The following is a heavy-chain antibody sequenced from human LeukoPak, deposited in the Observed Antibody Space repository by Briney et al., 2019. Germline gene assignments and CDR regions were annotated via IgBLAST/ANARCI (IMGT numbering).Heavy chain of an antibody. CDR1: GGSISSYY. Sequence: SETLSLTCTVSGGSISSYYWSWIRQPPGKGLEWIGEINHSGSTNYNPSLKSRVTISVDRSKNQFSLKLSSVTAADTAVYYCARAYDILTGYSRGDFDYWGQGTLVTVSS. CDR2: INHSGST. J-gene: IGHJ4*02. D-gene: IGHD3-9*01. CDR3: ARAYDILTGYSRGDFDY. V-gene: IGHV4-34*01.